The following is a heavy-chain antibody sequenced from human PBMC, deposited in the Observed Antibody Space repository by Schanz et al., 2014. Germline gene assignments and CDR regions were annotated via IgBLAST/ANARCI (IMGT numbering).Heavy chain of an antibody. Sequence: QVQLQESGPGLVKPSETLSLTCTVSGGSISSYYWSWIRQPPGKGLEWIGFIYYRGNTNYNPSLTSRVTMTVDTSKSQSSLKLSLVTAADTAVYYCARRIWDGDYYYFDYWGQGTLVTVSS. J-gene: IGHJ4*02. CDR2: IYYRGNT. V-gene: IGHV4-59*08. CDR1: GGSISSYY. CDR3: ARRIWDGDYYYFDY. D-gene: IGHD4-17*01.